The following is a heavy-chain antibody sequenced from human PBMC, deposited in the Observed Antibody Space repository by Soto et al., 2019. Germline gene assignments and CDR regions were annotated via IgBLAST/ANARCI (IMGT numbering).Heavy chain of an antibody. Sequence: ASVKVSCKASGYTFTGYYMHWVRQAPGQGLEWMGWINPNSGGTNYAQKFQGWVTMTRDTSISTAYMELSRLRSDDTAVYYCARGRQWLLSYYYYGMDVWGQGTTVTVSS. D-gene: IGHD6-19*01. CDR1: GYTFTGYY. J-gene: IGHJ6*02. CDR2: INPNSGGT. V-gene: IGHV1-2*04. CDR3: ARGRQWLLSYYYYGMDV.